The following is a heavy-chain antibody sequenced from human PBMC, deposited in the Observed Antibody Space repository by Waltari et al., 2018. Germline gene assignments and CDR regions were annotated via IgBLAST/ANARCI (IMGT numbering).Heavy chain of an antibody. CDR1: GGSISSSSYY. Sequence: QLQLQESGPGLVKPSETLSLTCTVPGGSISSSSYYWGWIRQPPGKGLEWIGSIYYSGSPYYNPSLKSRVTISVDTSKNQFSLKLSSVTAADTAVYYCARHRSAGEYQLLLWSDQKEWFDPWGQGTLVTVSS. J-gene: IGHJ5*02. CDR3: ARHRSAGEYQLLLWSDQKEWFDP. CDR2: IYYSGSP. V-gene: IGHV4-39*01. D-gene: IGHD2-2*01.